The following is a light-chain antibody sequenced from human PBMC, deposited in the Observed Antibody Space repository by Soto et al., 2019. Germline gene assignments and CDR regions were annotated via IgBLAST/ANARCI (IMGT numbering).Light chain of an antibody. CDR3: QQYGSSPT. Sequence: EIVLTQSPGTLSLSPGERATLSCRASQSVSSSYLAWYQQKPGQAPRLLIYGASNRATGIPDRSSGSGSGTDFTLTISRLEPEDFAVYSCQQYGSSPTFGQGTKLEIK. CDR1: QSVSSSY. CDR2: GAS. J-gene: IGKJ2*01. V-gene: IGKV3-20*01.